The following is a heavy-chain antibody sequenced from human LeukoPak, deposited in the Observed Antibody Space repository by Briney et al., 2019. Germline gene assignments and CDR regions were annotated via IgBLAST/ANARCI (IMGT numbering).Heavy chain of an antibody. Sequence: GGSLGLSCAASGFTFSAYWMTWVRQTPGEGLEPVANIKHDGSENNYVDSVQSRCTISRDNAKNNLYLQMNSLRAEETAAYYCARYSSSSGWLDPWGQGTLVTVSS. D-gene: IGHD6-6*01. J-gene: IGHJ5*02. CDR3: ARYSSSSGWLDP. CDR2: IKHDGSEN. CDR1: GFTFSAYW. V-gene: IGHV3-7*03.